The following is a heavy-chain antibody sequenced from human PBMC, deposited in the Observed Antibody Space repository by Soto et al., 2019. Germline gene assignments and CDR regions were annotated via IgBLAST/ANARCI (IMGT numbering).Heavy chain of an antibody. J-gene: IGHJ4*02. CDR1: GGSISSGDYY. CDR3: ARARGARYFDY. Sequence: QVQLQESGPGLVKPSQTLSLTCTVSGGSISSGDYYWSWIRQPPGKGLEWIGYIYYSGSTYYNPSRQSRLTLPVXTSKNQFSLKLSSVTAADTAVYYCARARGARYFDYWGQGTLVTVSS. D-gene: IGHD2-15*01. CDR2: IYYSGST. V-gene: IGHV4-30-4*01.